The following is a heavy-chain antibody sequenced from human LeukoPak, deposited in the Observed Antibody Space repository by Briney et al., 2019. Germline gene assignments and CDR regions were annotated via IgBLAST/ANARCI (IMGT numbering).Heavy chain of an antibody. V-gene: IGHV3-66*01. D-gene: IGHD3-10*01. J-gene: IGHJ4*02. CDR1: GFTVSSNY. Sequence: GGSLRLSCAASGFTVSSNYMSWVRQAPGKGLEWVSVIYSGGSTYYADSVKGRFTISRDNSKNTLYLQMNSLRAEDTAVYYCARGIRFGEISHFDYWGQGTLVTVSS. CDR2: IYSGGST. CDR3: ARGIRFGEISHFDY.